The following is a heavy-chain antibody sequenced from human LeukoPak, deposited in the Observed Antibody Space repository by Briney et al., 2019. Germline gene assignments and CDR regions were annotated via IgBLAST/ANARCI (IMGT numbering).Heavy chain of an antibody. V-gene: IGHV3-23*01. CDR2: ISGSGATT. J-gene: IGHJ4*02. CDR1: AVILINYA. D-gene: IGHD4-11*01. Sequence: GGSLRLSCAASAVILINYAMSWVRQAAGKGLEWVSTISGSGATTYYADSVKGRFSISRDNSKNTLYLQMHRLTAEDTAVYYCAKDPYGSTVTKSAFDYWGQGSLVTVS. CDR3: AKDPYGSTVTKSAFDY.